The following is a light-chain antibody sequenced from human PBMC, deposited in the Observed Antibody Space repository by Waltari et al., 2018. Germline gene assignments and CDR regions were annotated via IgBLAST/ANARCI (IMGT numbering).Light chain of an antibody. J-gene: IGLJ2*01. V-gene: IGLV1-44*01. Sequence: QSVVTQPPSASGTPGQRVTISCSGSTSNIGSNAVNWYQQLPGTAPKLLMYSNSQRSSGVPDRFSGSKSGTSASLAISGLQSEDEADYYCVAWDDSLNGVVFGGGTKLTVL. CDR1: TSNIGSNA. CDR3: VAWDDSLNGVV. CDR2: SNS.